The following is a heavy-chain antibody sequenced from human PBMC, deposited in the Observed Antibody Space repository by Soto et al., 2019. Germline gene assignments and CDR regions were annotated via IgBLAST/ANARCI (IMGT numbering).Heavy chain of an antibody. Sequence: STASGTFTSCYISSLRRPPPEEGEWMSGISTYNGSTNYTHTLQSRVTITTDTSTNTSYLELRSVRADDTAVYYCASWLTRYSGSYYDWFDPWGQGTLVTVSS. J-gene: IGHJ5*02. CDR3: ASWLTRYSGSYYDWFDP. D-gene: IGHD1-26*01. CDR1: GTFTSCY. V-gene: IGHV1-18*01. CDR2: ISTYNGST.